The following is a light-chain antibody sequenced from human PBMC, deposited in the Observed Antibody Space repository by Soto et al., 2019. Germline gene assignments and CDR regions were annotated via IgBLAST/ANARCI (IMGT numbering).Light chain of an antibody. Sequence: QAVVTQPASVSGSPGQSITISCTGTSSDVGSYNLVSWYQQHPGKAPKLMIYEGSKRPSGVSNRFSGSKSGNTASLTISGLQAEDEADYYCCSYAGSSTWVVFGGGTKLTGL. V-gene: IGLV2-23*01. CDR3: CSYAGSSTWVV. J-gene: IGLJ2*01. CDR2: EGS. CDR1: SSDVGSYNL.